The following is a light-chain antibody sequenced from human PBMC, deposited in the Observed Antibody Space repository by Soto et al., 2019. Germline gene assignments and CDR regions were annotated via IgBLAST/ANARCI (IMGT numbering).Light chain of an antibody. CDR2: AAS. Sequence: DIQKTQSPSSLSASVGARVTVTCRSSQSISNYLNWYQQKPGKAPKLLIYAASSLQSGVPSRFSGSGSGTDFTLTISSLQPEDFATYYCQQSYSTSWTFGQGTKVDIK. V-gene: IGKV1-39*01. CDR3: QQSYSTSWT. J-gene: IGKJ1*01. CDR1: QSISNY.